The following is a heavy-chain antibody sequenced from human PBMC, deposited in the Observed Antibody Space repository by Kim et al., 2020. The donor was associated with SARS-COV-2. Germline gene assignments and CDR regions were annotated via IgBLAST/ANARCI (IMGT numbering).Heavy chain of an antibody. CDR2: INHSGST. CDR3: ARGLYSGSYYVVYYFDY. CDR1: GGSFSGYY. V-gene: IGHV4-34*01. J-gene: IGHJ4*01. D-gene: IGHD1-26*01. Sequence: SETLSLTCSVYGGSFSGYYWSWIRQPPGKGLEWIGEINHSGSTNYNPSLKSRVTISVDTSKNQFSLKLSSVTAADTAVYYCARGLYSGSYYVVYYFDYWG.